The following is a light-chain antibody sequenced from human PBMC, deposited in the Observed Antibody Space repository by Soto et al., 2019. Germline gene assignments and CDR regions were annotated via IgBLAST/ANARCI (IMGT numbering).Light chain of an antibody. CDR3: QQYNDWLWT. V-gene: IGKV3-15*01. J-gene: IGKJ1*01. CDR2: GAS. CDR1: QSVTYN. Sequence: ETVLTQSPATLSPSPGKRVTLSCRATQSVTYNLAWYQQRPGQAPRLLIYGASTRATGIPARFSGRGSGTEFTLTITSLQSEDFAIYYCQQYNDWLWTFGQGTKVDIK.